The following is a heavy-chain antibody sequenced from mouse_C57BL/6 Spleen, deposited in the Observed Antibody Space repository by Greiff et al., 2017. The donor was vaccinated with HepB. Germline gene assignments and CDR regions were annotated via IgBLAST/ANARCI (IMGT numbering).Heavy chain of an antibody. CDR1: GYTFTDYE. Sequence: VNVVESGAELVRPGASVTLSCKASGYTFTDYEMHWVKQTPVHGLEWIGAIDPETGGTAYNQKFKGKAILTADKSSSTAYMELRSLTSEDSAVYYCTRSSFYAMDYWGQGTSVTVSS. D-gene: IGHD1-3*01. V-gene: IGHV1-15*01. J-gene: IGHJ4*01. CDR2: IDPETGGT. CDR3: TRSSFYAMDY.